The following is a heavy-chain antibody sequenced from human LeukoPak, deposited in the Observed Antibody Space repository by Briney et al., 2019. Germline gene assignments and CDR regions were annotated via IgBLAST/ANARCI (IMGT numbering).Heavy chain of an antibody. D-gene: IGHD4-23*01. CDR3: TTEEYGGNPI. J-gene: IGHJ3*02. Sequence: GGSLRLSCAASGFTFSSAWMSWVRQAPGKGLEWVGRIKSETDGGTTDYASPMKVRFTISRDDSKNTLYLEMNSLKTEDTAVYYCTTEEYGGNPIWGQGTMVTVSS. V-gene: IGHV3-15*01. CDR2: IKSETDGGTT. CDR1: GFTFSSAW.